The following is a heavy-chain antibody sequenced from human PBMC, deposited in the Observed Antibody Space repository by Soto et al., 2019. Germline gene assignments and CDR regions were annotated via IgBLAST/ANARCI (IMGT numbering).Heavy chain of an antibody. CDR3: ARVSPLDY. V-gene: IGHV3-74*01. Sequence: EVQLVDSGGGLVNLGGSWGLSVAAPEFTSGDFWLHWFGQPPGKGLVWVSRINGAGSSTSYADSVKGRFTISRDNAKNTVYLQMNGLRAEDSAVYYCARVSPLDYWGQGTLVTVSS. CDR2: INGAGSST. CDR1: EFTSGDFW. J-gene: IGHJ4*02.